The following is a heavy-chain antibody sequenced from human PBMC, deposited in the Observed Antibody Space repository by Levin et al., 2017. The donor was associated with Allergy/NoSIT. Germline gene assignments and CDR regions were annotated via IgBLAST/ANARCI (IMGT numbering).Heavy chain of an antibody. Sequence: GESLKISCKASGYTFTSYGISWVRQAPGQGLEWMGWISAYNGNTNYAQKLQGRVTMTTDTSTSTAYMELRSLRSDDTAVYYCARDTYDSSGYYDIYYYYGMDVWGQGTTVTVSS. D-gene: IGHD3-22*01. V-gene: IGHV1-18*01. CDR3: ARDTYDSSGYYDIYYYYGMDV. CDR2: ISAYNGNT. J-gene: IGHJ6*02. CDR1: GYTFTSYG.